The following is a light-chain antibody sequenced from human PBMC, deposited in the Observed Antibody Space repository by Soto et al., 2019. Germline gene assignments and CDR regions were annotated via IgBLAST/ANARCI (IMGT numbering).Light chain of an antibody. V-gene: IGKV3-15*01. Sequence: EIVMTQSPATLSVSPGERATLSCRASQSVSTKLAWYQQKPGQAPRLLIYGASTRATGIPARFSGSGSGTAFTLTISSLQSEDFAVYYCQQYNNWPPWTFGQGTKVEIK. CDR1: QSVSTK. CDR3: QQYNNWPPWT. CDR2: GAS. J-gene: IGKJ1*01.